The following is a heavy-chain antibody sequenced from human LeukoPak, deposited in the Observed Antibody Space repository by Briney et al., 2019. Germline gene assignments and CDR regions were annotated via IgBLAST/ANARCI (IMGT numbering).Heavy chain of an antibody. J-gene: IGHJ4*02. CDR2: IYHSGNT. D-gene: IGHD6-19*01. Sequence: SGTLSLTCNVSGASMSSNYWSWIRQPPGKGLEWIGYIYHSGNTNHSPSLESRVTISSDESKNQFSLRVHFVSAADTAVYYCASTRRAAVAGRFDSWGQGTLVTVSS. CDR3: ASTRRAAVAGRFDS. CDR1: GASMSSNY. V-gene: IGHV4-4*09.